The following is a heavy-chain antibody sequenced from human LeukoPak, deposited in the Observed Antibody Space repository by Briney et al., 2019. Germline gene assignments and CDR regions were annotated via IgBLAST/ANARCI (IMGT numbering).Heavy chain of an antibody. CDR3: ARWYGDYVDNWFDP. CDR2: IYYSGST. CDR1: GGSISSYY. V-gene: IGHV4-59*01. Sequence: PSETLSLTCTVSGGSISSYYWSWIRQPPGKGLEWIGYIYYSGSTNYNPSLKSRVTISVDTSKNQFSLKLSSVTAADTAVYYCARWYGDYVDNWFDPWGQGTLVTVSS. D-gene: IGHD4-17*01. J-gene: IGHJ5*02.